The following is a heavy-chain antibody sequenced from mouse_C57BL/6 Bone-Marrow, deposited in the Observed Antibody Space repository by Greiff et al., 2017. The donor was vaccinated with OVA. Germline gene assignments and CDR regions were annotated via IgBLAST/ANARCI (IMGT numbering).Heavy chain of an antibody. CDR3: ARGRIITTVVEDY. CDR1: GYTFTSYW. V-gene: IGHV1-7*01. Sequence: QVQLKQSGAELAKPGASVKLSCKASGYTFTSYWMHWVKQRPGQGLEWIGYINPSSGYTKYNQKFKDKATLTADKSSSTAYMQLSSLTYEDSAVYYCARGRIITTVVEDYWGQGTTLTVSS. D-gene: IGHD1-1*01. CDR2: INPSSGYT. J-gene: IGHJ2*01.